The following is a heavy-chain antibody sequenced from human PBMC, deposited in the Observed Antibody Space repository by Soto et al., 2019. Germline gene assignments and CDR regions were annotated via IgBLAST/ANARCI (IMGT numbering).Heavy chain of an antibody. D-gene: IGHD2-2*02. V-gene: IGHV3-30*18. CDR2: LSHDGSNK. J-gene: IGHJ4*02. CDR3: AKENTFADY. CDR1: GFTLSSHG. Sequence: GGSLRLSCAASGFTLSSHGMHWVRQAPGKGLEWVAVLSHDGSNKFYAVSVEGRFTISRDDSKNTLYLQMNSLRAEDTAMYYCAKENTFADYWGQGTLVTVS.